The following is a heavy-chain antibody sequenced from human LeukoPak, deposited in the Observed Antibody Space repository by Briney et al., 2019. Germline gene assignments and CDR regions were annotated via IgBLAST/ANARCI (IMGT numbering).Heavy chain of an antibody. J-gene: IGHJ3*02. Sequence: PGGSLRLSCAASGFNFSNYAMTWVRQAPRKGLEWVSTISGSGGSTYYADSVKGRFTISRDNSKNTLYLQMNSLRAEDTAVYYCAKPMTTVTTSAFDIWGQGTMVTVSS. CDR2: ISGSGGST. CDR3: AKPMTTVTTSAFDI. D-gene: IGHD4-17*01. V-gene: IGHV3-23*01. CDR1: GFNFSNYA.